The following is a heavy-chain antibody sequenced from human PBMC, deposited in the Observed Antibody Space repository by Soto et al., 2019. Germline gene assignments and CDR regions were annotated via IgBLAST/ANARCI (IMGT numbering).Heavy chain of an antibody. J-gene: IGHJ4*02. CDR2: IYPGDSDT. Sequence: GESLKISCKGSGYIFTNYWLGWVRQMLGKGLEGMGIIYPGDSDTRYRPSFQAQVTVSAASATSTAYLQWSSLKASDTAMSYCARPSRTSGWYYYWVQGTLVTVS. V-gene: IGHV5-51*01. CDR1: GYIFTNYW. CDR3: ARPSRTSGWYYY. D-gene: IGHD6-19*01.